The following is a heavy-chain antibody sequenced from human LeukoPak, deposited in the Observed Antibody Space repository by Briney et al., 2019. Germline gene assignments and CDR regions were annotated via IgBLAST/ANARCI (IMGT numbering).Heavy chain of an antibody. Sequence: GASVKVSCKASGYTFTSYYMHWVRQAPGQGHEWMGIINPSGGSTSYAQKFQGRVTMTRDMSTSTVYMELSSLRSEDTAVYYCARESPSSGFDYWGQGTLVTVSS. CDR3: ARESPSSGFDY. CDR1: GYTFTSYY. CDR2: INPSGGST. J-gene: IGHJ4*02. D-gene: IGHD6-6*01. V-gene: IGHV1-46*01.